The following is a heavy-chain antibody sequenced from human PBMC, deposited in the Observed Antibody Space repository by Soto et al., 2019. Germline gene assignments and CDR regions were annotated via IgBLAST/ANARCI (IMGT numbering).Heavy chain of an antibody. Sequence: GGSLRLSCVASGYTLSDYSMNWVRQAPGKGLEWVSYFGTSRKYIYYADSVRGRFTISRDDAKNSLYLQLNSLRDEDTALYCCVRDRDWAFDIWGQGTMVTVSS. J-gene: IGHJ3*02. V-gene: IGHV3-48*02. CDR1: GYTLSDYS. D-gene: IGHD3-9*01. CDR3: VRDRDWAFDI. CDR2: FGTSRKYI.